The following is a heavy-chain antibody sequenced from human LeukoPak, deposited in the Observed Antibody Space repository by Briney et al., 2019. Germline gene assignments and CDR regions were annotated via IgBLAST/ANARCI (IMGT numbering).Heavy chain of an antibody. CDR3: ATMDLGVVIDY. D-gene: IGHD3-10*01. V-gene: IGHV3-48*03. CDR1: GFTFSNYE. CDR2: ISSGGGTI. J-gene: IGHJ4*02. Sequence: GGSLRLSCAASGFTFSNYEMNWVRQAPGKGLEWVSYISSGGGTIYYADSVKGRFTISRDNAKNSLYLQMNSLRAEDTAVYYCATMDLGVVIDYWGQGTLVTVSS.